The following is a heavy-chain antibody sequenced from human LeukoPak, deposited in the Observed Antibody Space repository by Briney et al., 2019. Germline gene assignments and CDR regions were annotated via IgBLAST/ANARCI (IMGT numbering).Heavy chain of an antibody. J-gene: IGHJ4*02. D-gene: IGHD1-26*01. CDR1: GYSFADYW. Sequence: GESLKISCQGSGYSFADYWIGWVRQMPGKGLEWLGIIYPGDSDIRYSPSFQGQVTISADKSISTAYLQWSSLKASDTAIYYCARSGSDIDYWGQGTLVSVSS. CDR2: IYPGDSDI. CDR3: ARSGSDIDY. V-gene: IGHV5-51*01.